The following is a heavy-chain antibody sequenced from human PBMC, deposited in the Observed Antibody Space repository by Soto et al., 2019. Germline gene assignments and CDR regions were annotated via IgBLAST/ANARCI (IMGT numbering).Heavy chain of an antibody. V-gene: IGHV3-74*01. CDR3: ARVRPGCAFDI. CDR1: GFTFSSYW. CDR2: INSDGSST. D-gene: IGHD6-19*01. Sequence: GGSLRLSCAASGFTFSSYWMHWVRQAPGKGLVWVSRINSDGSSTSYADSVKGRFTISRDNAKNTLYLQMNSLRAEDTAVYYCARVRPGCAFDIWGQGTMVTVSS. J-gene: IGHJ3*02.